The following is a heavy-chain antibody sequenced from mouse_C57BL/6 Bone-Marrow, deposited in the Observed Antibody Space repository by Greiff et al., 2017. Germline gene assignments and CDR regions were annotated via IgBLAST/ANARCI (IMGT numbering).Heavy chain of an antibody. CDR2: IYPGSGST. CDR1: GYTFTSYW. Sequence: QVQLQQPGAELVKPGASVKMSCKASGYTFTSYWITWVKQRPGQGLAWIGDIYPGSGSTNYNEKFKSKATLTVDTSSSTAYMQLSSLTSEDSAVYYCARHYGSSYAMDYWGQGTSVTVSS. D-gene: IGHD1-1*01. V-gene: IGHV1-55*01. CDR3: ARHYGSSYAMDY. J-gene: IGHJ4*01.